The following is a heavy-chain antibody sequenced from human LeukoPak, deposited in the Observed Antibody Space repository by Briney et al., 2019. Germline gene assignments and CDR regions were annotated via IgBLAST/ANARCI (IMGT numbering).Heavy chain of an antibody. CDR1: GFTFDDYP. CDR2: ISWNSGST. J-gene: IGHJ4*02. D-gene: IGHD4-17*01. Sequence: GGSLRLSFVASGFTFDDYPFHAVRQVPGKGLEWVLGISWNSGSTCYADSVKGRFTISRDNAKNSLYLQMNSLRAEDTALYYCAEDMASVTTSGFDYWGQGTLVTVSS. V-gene: IGHV3-9*01. CDR3: AEDMASVTTSGFDY.